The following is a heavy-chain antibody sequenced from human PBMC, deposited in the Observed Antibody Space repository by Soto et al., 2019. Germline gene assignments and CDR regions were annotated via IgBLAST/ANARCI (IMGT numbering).Heavy chain of an antibody. Sequence: EVQLVESGGGLVQPGGSLRLSCAASGFTFSSYWMHWVRQVPGKGLVWVSRIKIDGSITSYADSVRGRFTISRDNAKNTLYLQMNSLRAEDTAVYYCARARNGDWYFDYWGQGTLVTVSS. CDR1: GFTFSSYW. D-gene: IGHD2-21*02. V-gene: IGHV3-74*01. CDR2: IKIDGSIT. CDR3: ARARNGDWYFDY. J-gene: IGHJ4*02.